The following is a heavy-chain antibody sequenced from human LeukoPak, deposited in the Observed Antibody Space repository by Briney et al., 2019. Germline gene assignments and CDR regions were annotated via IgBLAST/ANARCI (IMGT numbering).Heavy chain of an antibody. J-gene: IGHJ4*02. CDR2: IYYSETT. CDR1: GGSISSGDYY. CDR3: ARDNLAARSDFDY. V-gene: IGHV4-30-4*08. D-gene: IGHD6-6*01. Sequence: PSETLSLTCTVSGGSISSGDYYWSWIRQPPGKGLEWIGYIYYSETTSYNPSLKSRVAISGDTSKNQFSLKLSSVTAADTAVYYCARDNLAARSDFDYWGQGTLVTVSS.